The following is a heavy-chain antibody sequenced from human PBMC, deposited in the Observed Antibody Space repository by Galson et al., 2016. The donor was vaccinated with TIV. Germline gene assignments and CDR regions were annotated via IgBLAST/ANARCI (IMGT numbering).Heavy chain of an antibody. CDR3: ATIEGGVGSF. CDR1: GGTLSRHT. D-gene: IGHD2-8*01. V-gene: IGHV1-69*02. CDR2: IIPLLGIA. Sequence: SVKVSCKASGGTLSRHTVSWVRQAPGQGLEWVGRIIPLLGIAGFAQKFQGRVSITADTSTSTAYMELSSLSSEDTAVYFCATIEGGVGSFWGRGTLVTVSS. J-gene: IGHJ4*02.